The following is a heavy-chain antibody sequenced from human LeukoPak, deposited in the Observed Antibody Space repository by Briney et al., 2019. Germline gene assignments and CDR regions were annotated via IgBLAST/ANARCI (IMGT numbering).Heavy chain of an antibody. D-gene: IGHD6-13*01. J-gene: IGHJ4*02. Sequence: GGSLRLSCAASGFTVSSNHMSWVRQAPGKGLEWVSVIYSGGSTYYADSVKGRFTISRDNSKNTLYLQMNSLRAEDTAVYYCARVVGSSSKFDYWGQGTLVTVSS. V-gene: IGHV3-66*02. CDR2: IYSGGST. CDR1: GFTVSSNH. CDR3: ARVVGSSSKFDY.